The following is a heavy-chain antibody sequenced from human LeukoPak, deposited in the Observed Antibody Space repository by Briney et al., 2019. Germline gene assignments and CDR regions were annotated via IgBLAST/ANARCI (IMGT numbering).Heavy chain of an antibody. V-gene: IGHV3-7*01. J-gene: IGHJ5*02. CDR2: IKQDGSEK. Sequence: GSLRLSCAASGFTFTTYWMSWVRQAPGKGLEWVANIKQDGSEKYYVDSVKGRFAISRDNAKNSLFLQMNALSVEDTAVYYCAKDSLLTVVSPIAASWGQGIQVTVSS. D-gene: IGHD4-23*01. CDR3: AKDSLLTVVSPIAAS. CDR1: GFTFTTYW.